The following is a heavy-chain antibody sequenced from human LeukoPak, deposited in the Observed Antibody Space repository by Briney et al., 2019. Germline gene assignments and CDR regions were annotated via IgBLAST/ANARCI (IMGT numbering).Heavy chain of an antibody. Sequence: SETLSLTCTVSGGSISSYYWSWIRQPAGKGLEWIGRIYTSGSTNYNPSLKSRVTMSVDTPKNQFSLKLSSVTAADTAVYYCARYMTTVTTRDAFDIWGQGTMVTVSS. J-gene: IGHJ3*02. CDR3: ARYMTTVTTRDAFDI. V-gene: IGHV4-4*07. CDR2: IYTSGST. D-gene: IGHD4-17*01. CDR1: GGSISSYY.